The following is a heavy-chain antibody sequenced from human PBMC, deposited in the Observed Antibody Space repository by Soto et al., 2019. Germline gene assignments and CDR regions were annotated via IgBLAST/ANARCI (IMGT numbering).Heavy chain of an antibody. J-gene: IGHJ3*02. V-gene: IGHV4-59*01. CDR2: IYYSGST. D-gene: IGHD3-3*01. CDR3: ARDQGDVGFWSGYPSWAFDI. Sequence: SETLSLTCTVSGGSISSYYWSWIRQPPGKGLEWIGYIYYSGSTNYNPSLKSRVTISVDTSKNQFSLKLSSVTAADTAVYYCARDQGDVGFWSGYPSWAFDIWGQGTMVTVSS. CDR1: GGSISSYY.